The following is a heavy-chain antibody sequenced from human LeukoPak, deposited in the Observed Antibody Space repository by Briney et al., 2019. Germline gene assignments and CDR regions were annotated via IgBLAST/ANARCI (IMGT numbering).Heavy chain of an antibody. D-gene: IGHD4-17*01. J-gene: IGHJ4*02. Sequence: GGSLRLSCAASGFTFSNYWMHCVRQAPGKGLVWVSHINYDGSSTTYADSVRGRVTISRDNAKNTLYLQMNSLRVDDTAVYYCSRSTVSLVDWGQGTLVTVSS. CDR3: SRSTVSLVD. V-gene: IGHV3-74*01. CDR1: GFTFSNYW. CDR2: INYDGSST.